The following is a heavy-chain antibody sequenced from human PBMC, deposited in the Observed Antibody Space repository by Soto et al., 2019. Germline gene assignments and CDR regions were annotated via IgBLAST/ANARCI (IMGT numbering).Heavy chain of an antibody. CDR1: GFTPSSYA. D-gene: IGHD3-22*01. V-gene: IGHV3-23*01. CDR2: ISGSVGST. CDR3: AKRGAPYYDSSGYYHRFGDY. Sequence: PGGSLRLSCAASGFTPSSYAMSWFRPAPGQGLEWVAAISGSVGSTYYADSGKGRFTISGDNSKNTLYLQMNSLRAEDTAVYYCAKRGAPYYDSSGYYHRFGDYWSQGTLGTVS. J-gene: IGHJ4*02.